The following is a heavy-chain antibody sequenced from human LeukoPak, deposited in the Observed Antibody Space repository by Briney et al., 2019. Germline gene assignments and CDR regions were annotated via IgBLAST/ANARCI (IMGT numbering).Heavy chain of an antibody. CDR2: INWNGGST. V-gene: IGHV3-20*04. CDR1: GFTFDDYG. Sequence: GGSLRLSCAASGFTFDDYGMSWVRQAPGKGLEWVSGINWNGGSTGYADSVKVRFTISRDNAKNSLYLQMNSLRAEDTALYYCARGGAQLRFLEWLLPNYFDYWGQGTLVTVSS. D-gene: IGHD3-3*01. CDR3: ARGGAQLRFLEWLLPNYFDY. J-gene: IGHJ4*02.